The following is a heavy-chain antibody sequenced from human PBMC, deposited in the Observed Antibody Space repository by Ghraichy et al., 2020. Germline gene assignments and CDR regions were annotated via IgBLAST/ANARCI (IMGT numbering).Heavy chain of an antibody. Sequence: SQTLSLTCTVSGGSISSGGYYWSWIRQHPGKGLEWIGYIYYSGSTYYNPSLKSRVTISVDTSKNQFSLKLSSVTAADTAVYYCARGNYDFWSGYYGPVRNQHFDYWGQGTLVTVSS. CDR3: ARGNYDFWSGYYGPVRNQHFDY. V-gene: IGHV4-31*03. CDR2: IYYSGST. D-gene: IGHD3-3*01. J-gene: IGHJ4*02. CDR1: GGSISSGGYY.